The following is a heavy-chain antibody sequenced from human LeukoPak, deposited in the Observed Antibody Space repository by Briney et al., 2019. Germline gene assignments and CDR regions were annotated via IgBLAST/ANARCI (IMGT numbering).Heavy chain of an antibody. CDR1: GFTFSSYS. CDR2: ISSSSSYI. V-gene: IGHV3-21*01. J-gene: IGHJ4*02. CDR3: ARGRGDSSSWSDY. D-gene: IGHD6-13*01. Sequence: GGSLRLSCAASGFTFSSYSMNKVRQAPGKGLEWVSSISSSSSYIYYADSVKGRFTISRDNAKNSLYLQMNSLRAEDTAVYYCARGRGDSSSWSDYWGQGTLVTVSS.